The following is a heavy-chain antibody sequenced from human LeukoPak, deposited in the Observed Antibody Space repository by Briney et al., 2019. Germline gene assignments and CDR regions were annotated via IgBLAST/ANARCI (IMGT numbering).Heavy chain of an antibody. V-gene: IGHV3-15*01. Sequence: GGSLRLSCAASGFTFSNAWMSWVRQAPGKGLEWVGRIKSKTDGGTTDYAAPVKGRFTISRDDSKNTLYLQMNSLRAEDTAVYYCAKAGWGELLRDYFDYWGQGTLVTVSS. CDR1: GFTFSNAW. J-gene: IGHJ4*02. CDR3: AKAGWGELLRDYFDY. CDR2: IKSKTDGGTT. D-gene: IGHD3-16*01.